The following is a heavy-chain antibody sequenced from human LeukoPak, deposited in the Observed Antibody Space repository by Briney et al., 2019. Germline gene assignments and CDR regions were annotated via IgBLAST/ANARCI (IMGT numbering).Heavy chain of an antibody. CDR2: IYYSGST. J-gene: IGHJ4*02. D-gene: IGHD3-3*01. V-gene: IGHV4-59*11. CDR3: ARFTRAGIDY. Sequence: SETLSLTCTVSGGSISSHYWSWIRQPPGKGLEWIGYIYYSGSTNYNPSLRSRVTISVDTSKNQFSLKLSSVTAADTAVYYCARFTRAGIDYWGQGTLVTVSS. CDR1: GGSISSHY.